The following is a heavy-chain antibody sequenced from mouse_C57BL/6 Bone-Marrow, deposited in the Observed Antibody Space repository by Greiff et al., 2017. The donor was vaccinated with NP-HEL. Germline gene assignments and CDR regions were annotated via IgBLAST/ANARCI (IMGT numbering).Heavy chain of an antibody. CDR3: ARQAHYYGSPYYFDY. V-gene: IGHV5-6*01. CDR1: GFTFSSYG. J-gene: IGHJ2*01. Sequence: EVKLVESGGDLVKPGGSLKLSCAASGFTFSSYGMSWVRQTPDKRLEWVATISSGGSYTYYPDSVKGRFTISRDNAKNALYLQMSSLKSEDTAMYYCARQAHYYGSPYYFDYWGQGTTLTVSS. CDR2: ISSGGSYT. D-gene: IGHD1-1*01.